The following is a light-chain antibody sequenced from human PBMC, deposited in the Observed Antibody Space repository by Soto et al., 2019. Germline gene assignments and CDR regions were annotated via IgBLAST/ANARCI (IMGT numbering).Light chain of an antibody. CDR3: QQYDSYSWT. V-gene: IGKV1-5*03. CDR2: KAS. CDR1: QTISSW. Sequence: DIQMTQSPSTLSGSVGDRVTITCRASQTISSWLAWYQQKPGKAPKLLIYKASSLESGVPSRFSGSGSGTEFTLTISSLQPDDFATYYCQQYDSYSWTFGPGTKV. J-gene: IGKJ1*01.